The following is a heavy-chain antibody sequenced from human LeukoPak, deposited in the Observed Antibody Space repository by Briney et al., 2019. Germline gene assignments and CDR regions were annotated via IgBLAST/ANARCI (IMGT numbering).Heavy chain of an antibody. J-gene: IGHJ4*02. V-gene: IGHV3-43*02. Sequence: GGSLRLSCAASGFTFSDYYMSWIRRAPGKGLEWVSLISGDGGSTYYADSVKGRFTISRDNSKNSLYLQMNSLRTEDTALYYCAKIVHCSSTSCYADDFDYWGQGTLVTVSS. D-gene: IGHD2-2*01. CDR1: GFTFSDYY. CDR2: ISGDGGST. CDR3: AKIVHCSSTSCYADDFDY.